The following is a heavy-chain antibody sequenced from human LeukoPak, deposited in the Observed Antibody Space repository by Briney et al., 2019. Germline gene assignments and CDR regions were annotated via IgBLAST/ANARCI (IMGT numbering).Heavy chain of an antibody. CDR2: MNPKNGHT. V-gene: IGHV1-8*01. Sequence: GASVKVSCKASGYTFTSYDIHWVRQATGQGLAWMGLMNPKNGHTVYAQRFQGRVTMTRDTSISTDYLELSSLRSEDTAVYYCARNLMYCSSTTCYLDYWGQGTLVTVSS. CDR1: GYTFTSYD. J-gene: IGHJ4*02. CDR3: ARNLMYCSSTTCYLDY. D-gene: IGHD2-2*01.